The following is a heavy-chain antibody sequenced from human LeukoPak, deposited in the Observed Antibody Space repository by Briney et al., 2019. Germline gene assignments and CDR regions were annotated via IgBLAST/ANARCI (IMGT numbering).Heavy chain of an antibody. J-gene: IGHJ4*02. CDR1: GFTFSDFI. Sequence: GGSLRLSCAASGFTFSDFIIHWVRQAPGKGLEWVAVISYDGSNKYYADSVKGRFTISRDNSKNTLYLQMNSLRAEDTAVYYCAKGYTGVDYWGQGTLVTVSS. V-gene: IGHV3-30*18. CDR2: ISYDGSNK. D-gene: IGHD5-12*01. CDR3: AKGYTGVDY.